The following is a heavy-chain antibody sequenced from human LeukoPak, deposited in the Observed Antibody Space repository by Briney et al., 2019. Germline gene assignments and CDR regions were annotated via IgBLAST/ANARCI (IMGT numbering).Heavy chain of an antibody. D-gene: IGHD2-15*01. CDR3: ARGYSAKSRPVGY. V-gene: IGHV4-34*01. CDR2: INHSGST. CDR1: GGSISSYY. J-gene: IGHJ4*02. Sequence: SETLSLTCTVSGGSISSYYWSWIRQPPGKGLEWIGEINHSGSTNYNPSLKSRVTISADTSKNQFSLKLSSVTAADTAVYYCARGYSAKSRPVGYWGQGTLVTVSS.